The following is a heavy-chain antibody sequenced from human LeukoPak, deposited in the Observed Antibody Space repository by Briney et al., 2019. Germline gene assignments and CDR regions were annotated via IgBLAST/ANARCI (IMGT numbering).Heavy chain of an antibody. D-gene: IGHD2-2*01. CDR3: ARALGVVVPAAIGYYFDY. J-gene: IGHJ4*02. CDR2: IYASGST. Sequence: SETLSLTCTVSGGSISSYYWSWIRQPAGKGLEWIGRIYASGSTNYNPSLKSRVTMSVDTSKNQFSLMLTSVTAADTAVYYCARALGVVVPAAIGYYFDYWGQGTLVTVSS. V-gene: IGHV4-4*07. CDR1: GGSISSYY.